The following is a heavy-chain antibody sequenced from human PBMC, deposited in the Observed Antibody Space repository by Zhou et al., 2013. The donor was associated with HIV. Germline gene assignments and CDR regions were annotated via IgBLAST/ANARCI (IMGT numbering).Heavy chain of an antibody. V-gene: IGHV1-69*13. J-gene: IGHJ3*02. D-gene: IGHD5-18*01. CDR3: ARGSSGYQIFDI. Sequence: QVQLLQSGAEVKKAASSVKVSCKVSGGSFTSYSINWVRQAPNQEFQWMGRLIPIFGTTNYAPNFQGRISITADASSSTVYMELSSLTSDDTGVYYCARGSSGYQIFDIWGQGTMVIVSS. CDR2: LIPIFGTT. CDR1: GGSFTSYS.